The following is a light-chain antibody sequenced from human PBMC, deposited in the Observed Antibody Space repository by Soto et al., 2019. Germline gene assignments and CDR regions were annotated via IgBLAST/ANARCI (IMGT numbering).Light chain of an antibody. CDR2: EVT. Sequence: QSALTQPPSASGSPGQSVTISCTGSSSDVGRYNFVSWYQQHPGKAPKLIISEVTKRPSGVPDRFSGSRFGNTASLTVSGLQAEDEADYYCSSYTGNSDVFGTGTKLTVL. CDR1: SSDVGRYNF. J-gene: IGLJ1*01. V-gene: IGLV2-8*01. CDR3: SSYTGNSDV.